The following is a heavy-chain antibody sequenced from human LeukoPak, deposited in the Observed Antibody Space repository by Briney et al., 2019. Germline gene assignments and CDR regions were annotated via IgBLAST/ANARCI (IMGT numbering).Heavy chain of an antibody. J-gene: IGHJ4*02. D-gene: IGHD6-6*01. CDR2: INPNSGGT. CDR1: GYTFTGYY. Sequence: ASVKVSCKASGYTFTGYYMHWVRQASGQGLEWMGWINPNSGGTNYAQKFQGRVTMTRDTSISTAYMELSRLRSDDTAVYYCAIGESIAARPLDYWGQGTLVTVSS. V-gene: IGHV1-2*02. CDR3: AIGESIAARPLDY.